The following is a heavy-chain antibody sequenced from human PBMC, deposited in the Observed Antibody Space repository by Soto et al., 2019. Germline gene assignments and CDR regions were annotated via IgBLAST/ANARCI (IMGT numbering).Heavy chain of an antibody. CDR1: GFTFSNYA. V-gene: IGHV3-23*01. D-gene: IGHD2-15*01. CDR3: AKDDCSICNGPAYNFDMDV. CDR2: VTRGGSA. J-gene: IGHJ6*02. Sequence: EVQVLESGGGFVQPGGSLRLSCAASGFTFSNYAMTWVRQAPGMALEWVSGVTRGGSAYYADSVKGRFTVSRDKSKKTVFVQMNSLRAEDTAIYHCAKDDCSICNGPAYNFDMDVWGQGTTVTVSS.